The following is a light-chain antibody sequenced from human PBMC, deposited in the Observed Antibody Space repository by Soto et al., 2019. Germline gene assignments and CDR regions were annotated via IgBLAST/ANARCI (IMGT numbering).Light chain of an antibody. CDR1: QNIGVY. J-gene: IGKJ5*01. CDR2: DAS. Sequence: DIQMTQSPSSLSASVGDRVTITCRASQNIGVYLNWYQKKPGKAPKLLIYDASNLEAGVPSRFRGSGSGTDFTFTISRLQPEDIATYYCQQYENLPTFGQGTRLEIK. CDR3: QQYENLPT. V-gene: IGKV1-33*01.